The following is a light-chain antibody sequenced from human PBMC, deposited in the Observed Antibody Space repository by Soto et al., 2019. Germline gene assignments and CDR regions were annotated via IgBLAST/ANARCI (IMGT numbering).Light chain of an antibody. J-gene: IGLJ1*01. CDR1: SSDVGAYNF. V-gene: IGLV2-14*01. CDR2: EVS. Sequence: QSALTQPASVSGSPGQSITISCTGTSSDVGAYNFVSWYQQFPGKAPKLMIYEVSNRPSGVSDRFSGSKSGNTASLIISGLRPEDEADYYCSSFAGISTVFGTGTKVTVL. CDR3: SSFAGISTV.